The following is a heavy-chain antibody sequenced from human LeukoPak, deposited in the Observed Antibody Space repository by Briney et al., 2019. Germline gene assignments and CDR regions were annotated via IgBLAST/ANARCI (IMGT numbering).Heavy chain of an antibody. D-gene: IGHD6-13*01. CDR3: ARKKGSSLYYFDY. CDR1: GYTFTGYY. Sequence: ASVKVSCKASGYTFTGYYMHWVRQAPGQGLEWMGWINPNSGGTNYAQKFQGGVTMTRDTSISTAYMELSRLRSDDTAVYYCARKKGSSLYYFDYWGQGTLVTVSS. CDR2: INPNSGGT. J-gene: IGHJ4*02. V-gene: IGHV1-2*02.